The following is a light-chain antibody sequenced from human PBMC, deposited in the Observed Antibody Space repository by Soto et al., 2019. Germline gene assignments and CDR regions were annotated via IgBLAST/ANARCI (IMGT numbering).Light chain of an antibody. CDR2: DVS. CDR1: HSISTW. CDR3: QQYKSYWT. J-gene: IGKJ1*01. V-gene: IGKV1-5*01. Sequence: SQVTGAPCPMSASVGDRVTITFRASHSISTWLAWYQQKPGKAPKALIYDVSSLESGVPSRFSGSGSGTEFTLTISSLQPDDFATYYCQQYKSYWTFGQGTKVDIK.